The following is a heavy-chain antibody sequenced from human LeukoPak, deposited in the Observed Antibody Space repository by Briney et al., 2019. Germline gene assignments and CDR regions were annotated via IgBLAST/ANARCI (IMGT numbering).Heavy chain of an antibody. J-gene: IGHJ4*02. CDR2: IYSGGST. CDR1: GFTVSSNY. V-gene: IGHV3-66*01. CDR3: ARVAPLISGSQPSPYFDY. Sequence: GGSLRLSCAASGFTVSSNYMSWVRQAPGKGLEWVSVIYSGGSTYYADSVKGRFTISRDNSKNTLYLQMNSLRAEDTAVYYCARVAPLISGSQPSPYFDYWGQGTLVTVSS. D-gene: IGHD1-26*01.